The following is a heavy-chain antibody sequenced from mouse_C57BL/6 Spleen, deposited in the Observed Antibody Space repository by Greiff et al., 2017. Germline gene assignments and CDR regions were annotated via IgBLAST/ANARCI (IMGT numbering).Heavy chain of an antibody. Sequence: VHLVESGAELVRPGTSVKVSCKASGYAFTNYLIEWVKQRPGQGLEWIGVINPGSGGTNYNEKFKGKATLTADKSSSTAYMQLSSLTSEDSAVYFGAREGYYGSSFDYWGQGTTLTVSS. D-gene: IGHD1-1*01. V-gene: IGHV1-54*01. J-gene: IGHJ2*01. CDR1: GYAFTNYL. CDR2: INPGSGGT. CDR3: AREGYYGSSFDY.